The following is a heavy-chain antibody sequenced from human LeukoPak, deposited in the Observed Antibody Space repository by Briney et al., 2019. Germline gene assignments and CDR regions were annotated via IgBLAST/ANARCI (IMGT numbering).Heavy chain of an antibody. Sequence: ASVKVSCKASGGTFSSYAISWVRQAPGQGLEWMGGIIPIFGTANYAQKFQGRVTITADESTSTAHMELSSLRSEDTAVYYCASPVPVGATTDAFDIWGQGTMVTVSS. D-gene: IGHD1-26*01. CDR3: ASPVPVGATTDAFDI. J-gene: IGHJ3*02. CDR1: GGTFSSYA. CDR2: IIPIFGTA. V-gene: IGHV1-69*13.